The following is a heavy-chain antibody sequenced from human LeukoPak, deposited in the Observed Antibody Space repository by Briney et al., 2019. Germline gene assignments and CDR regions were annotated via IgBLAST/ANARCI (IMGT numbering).Heavy chain of an antibody. D-gene: IGHD2-15*01. CDR3: ARGYLSGSCYSD. V-gene: IGHV4-34*01. CDR1: GGSFSGYY. J-gene: IGHJ4*02. CDR2: INHSGST. Sequence: PSETLSLTCAVYGGSFSGYYWSWIRQPPGKGLEWIGEINHSGSTNYNPSLKSRVTISVDTSKNQFSLKLSSVPAADTAVYYCARGYLSGSCYSDWGQGTLVTVSS.